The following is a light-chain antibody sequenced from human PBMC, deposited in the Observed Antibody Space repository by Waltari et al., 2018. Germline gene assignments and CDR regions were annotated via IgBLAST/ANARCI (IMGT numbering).Light chain of an antibody. Sequence: ETVMTQSPTTLSLSPGERATLSCRASQSVSTNLAWYQQRPGQATRLLIYGASIRATGGPARFSGRGAGTELTLTISSLQSEDFAVYYCQQYNNWPPYIFGQGSQLEI. CDR2: GAS. V-gene: IGKV3-15*01. CDR1: QSVSTN. CDR3: QQYNNWPPYI. J-gene: IGKJ2*01.